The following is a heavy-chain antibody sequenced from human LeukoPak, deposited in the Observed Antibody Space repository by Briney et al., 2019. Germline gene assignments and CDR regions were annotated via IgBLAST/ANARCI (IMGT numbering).Heavy chain of an antibody. CDR1: GFTFSNAW. CDR3: TSRVVTTNDY. CDR2: IQKKTEGGTT. J-gene: IGHJ4*02. Sequence: GGSLRLSCAASGFTFSNAWMNWVRQAPGKGLEWVGRIQKKTEGGTTEYAAPVKGRFIISRDDSKNMLYLQMNSLKTDDTAVYYCTSRVVTTNDYRGQGTLVTVSS. V-gene: IGHV3-15*01. D-gene: IGHD2-21*02.